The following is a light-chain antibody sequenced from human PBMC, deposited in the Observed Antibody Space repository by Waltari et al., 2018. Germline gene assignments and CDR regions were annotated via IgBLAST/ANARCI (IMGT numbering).Light chain of an antibody. CDR1: QSVKY. V-gene: IGKV3-11*01. J-gene: IGKJ4*01. Sequence: EIVLTQSPATLSLSPGERATLSCRASQSVKYVAWFQHKPGQTPRLLIYDASNRATGIPARFSGSGSGTDFTRTISSLGPEDFAVYYCQQRSTWLAFTFGGGTKVELK. CDR2: DAS. CDR3: QQRSTWLAFT.